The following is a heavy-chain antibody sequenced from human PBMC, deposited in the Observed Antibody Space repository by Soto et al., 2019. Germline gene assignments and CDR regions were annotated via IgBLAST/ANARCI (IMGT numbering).Heavy chain of an antibody. V-gene: IGHV1-58*02. Sequence: SVKVSCKASGFTFTSSAMQWVRQARGQRLEWIGWIVVGSGNTNYAQKFQERVTITRDMSTSTAYMELSSLRSEDTAVYYCATFFVVPAAKPPDYYYYYMDVWGKGTTVTVSS. D-gene: IGHD2-2*02. J-gene: IGHJ6*03. CDR1: GFTFTSSA. CDR3: ATFFVVPAAKPPDYYYYYMDV. CDR2: IVVGSGNT.